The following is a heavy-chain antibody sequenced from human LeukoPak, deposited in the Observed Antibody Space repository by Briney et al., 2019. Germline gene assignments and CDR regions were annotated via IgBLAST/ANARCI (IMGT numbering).Heavy chain of an antibody. J-gene: IGHJ4*02. Sequence: KTSETLSLTCTVSADSISSYYRSWIRQPAGKRLEWIGRVYISGSINYNPSLKSRVTMSLDTSKNQFSLKLTSVTAADTAVYCCARGVPISSAWYYFDSWGQGTLVTVSS. CDR1: ADSISSYY. CDR3: ARGVPISSAWYYFDS. CDR2: VYISGSI. D-gene: IGHD6-19*01. V-gene: IGHV4-4*07.